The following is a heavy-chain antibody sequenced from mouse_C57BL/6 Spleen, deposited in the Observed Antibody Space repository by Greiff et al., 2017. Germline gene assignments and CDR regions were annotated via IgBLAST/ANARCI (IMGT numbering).Heavy chain of an antibody. Sequence: VKMVESGPELVKPGASVKLSCKASGYTFTSYDINWVKQRPGQGLEWIGWIYPRDGSTKYNEKFKGKATLTVDTSSSTAYMELHSLTSEDSAVYFCARRDYYGSSYGWGQGTTLTVSS. CDR3: ARRDYYGSSYG. J-gene: IGHJ2*01. V-gene: IGHV1-85*01. CDR1: GYTFTSYD. CDR2: IYPRDGST. D-gene: IGHD1-1*01.